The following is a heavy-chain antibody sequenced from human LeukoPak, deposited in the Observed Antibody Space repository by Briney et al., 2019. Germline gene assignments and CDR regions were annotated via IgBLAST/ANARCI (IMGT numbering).Heavy chain of an antibody. J-gene: IGHJ4*02. CDR2: INHSGST. D-gene: IGHD4-17*01. Sequence: SGTLSLTCAVYGGSFSGYYWSWIRQPPGKGLEWIGEINHSGSTNYNPSLKSRVTISVDTSKNQFSLKLSSVTAADTAVYYCAGGREITVTYFDYWGQGTLVTVSS. CDR1: GGSFSGYY. CDR3: AGGREITVTYFDY. V-gene: IGHV4-34*01.